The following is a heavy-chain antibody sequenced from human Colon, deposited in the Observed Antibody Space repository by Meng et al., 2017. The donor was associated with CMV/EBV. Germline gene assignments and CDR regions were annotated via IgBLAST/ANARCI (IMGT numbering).Heavy chain of an antibody. CDR2: VYHSGST. Sequence: SETLSLTCTVSGDSITSNPYYWDWLRQSPGQGLEWIGSVYHSGSTFYNPSLTSRVTISVDTSKNQFSLKLTSVTAADTAVYFCARRTTDGYESVRAFDIWGQGTMVTVSS. CDR1: GDSITSNPYY. CDR3: ARRTTDGYESVRAFDI. J-gene: IGHJ3*02. D-gene: IGHD5-12*01. V-gene: IGHV4-39*07.